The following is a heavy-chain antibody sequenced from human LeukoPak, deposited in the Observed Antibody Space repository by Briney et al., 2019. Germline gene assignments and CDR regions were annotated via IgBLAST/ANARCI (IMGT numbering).Heavy chain of an antibody. V-gene: IGHV1-2*02. CDR1: GYSFTGYY. J-gene: IGHJ4*02. Sequence: AAVKEACKASGYSFTGYYLHWVRQTPGQGLEWMGWINPDSGGTNYAQKFQGRVTSTRDTSRSIAYMELNRLNPGDTAVYYCARDHYYDYLPGDYWGQGTLVTVSS. D-gene: IGHD3-16*01. CDR2: INPDSGGT. CDR3: ARDHYYDYLPGDY.